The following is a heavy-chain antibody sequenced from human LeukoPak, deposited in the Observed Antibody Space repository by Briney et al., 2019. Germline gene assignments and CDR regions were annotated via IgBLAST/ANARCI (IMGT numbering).Heavy chain of an antibody. CDR2: INPSVGST. Sequence: ASVKVSCKASGYAFTSYYIHWVRHAPGQGLEWRGMINPSVGSTSYAQKFQGRVTMTRDTSTSTVYMELSSLRSEDTAVYYCARDGEYYDFWSGYYAGVPNWFDPWGQGTLVTVSS. D-gene: IGHD3-3*01. CDR3: ARDGEYYDFWSGYYAGVPNWFDP. V-gene: IGHV1-46*01. CDR1: GYAFTSYY. J-gene: IGHJ5*02.